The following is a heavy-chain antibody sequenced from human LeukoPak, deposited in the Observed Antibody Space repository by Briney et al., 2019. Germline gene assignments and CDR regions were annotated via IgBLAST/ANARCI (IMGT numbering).Heavy chain of an antibody. CDR1: GGSISSSSYY. V-gene: IGHV4-39*07. CDR3: ARSIRGYSSGWYYFDY. CDR2: IYYSGST. J-gene: IGHJ4*02. D-gene: IGHD6-19*01. Sequence: SETLSLTCTVSGGSISSSSYYWGWIRQPPGKGLEWIGSIYYSGSTYYNPSLKSRVTISVDTSKNQFSVKLSSVTAADTAVYYCARSIRGYSSGWYYFDYWGQGTLITVSS.